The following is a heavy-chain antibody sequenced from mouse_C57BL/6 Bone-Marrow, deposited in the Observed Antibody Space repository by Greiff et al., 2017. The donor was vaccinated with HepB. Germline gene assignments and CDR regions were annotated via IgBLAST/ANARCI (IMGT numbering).Heavy chain of an antibody. V-gene: IGHV1-26*01. Sequence: VQLQQSGPELVKPGASVKISCKASGYTFTDYYMNWVKQSHGKSLEWIGDINPNNGGTSYNQKFKGKATLTVDKSSSTAYMELRSLTSEDSAVYYCARLWGRDYWGQGTTLTVSS. CDR2: INPNNGGT. CDR1: GYTFTDYY. CDR3: ARLWGRDY. J-gene: IGHJ2*01. D-gene: IGHD1-1*02.